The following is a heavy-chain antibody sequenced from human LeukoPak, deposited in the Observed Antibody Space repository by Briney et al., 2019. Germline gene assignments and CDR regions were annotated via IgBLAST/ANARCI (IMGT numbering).Heavy chain of an antibody. Sequence: GCLRLSCAASGFTSCDYSMSWVRQAPGKGLGWGGFIRRKGSGGTTEYAASAKGRFTISRDDSKSTAYLQLNSLKTEDTAVYYCTRAHDFLSGPLDVWGTGTTVTASS. CDR3: TRAHDFLSGPLDV. J-gene: IGHJ6*04. CDR1: GFTSCDYS. V-gene: IGHV3-49*04. D-gene: IGHD3-3*01. CDR2: IRRKGSGGTT.